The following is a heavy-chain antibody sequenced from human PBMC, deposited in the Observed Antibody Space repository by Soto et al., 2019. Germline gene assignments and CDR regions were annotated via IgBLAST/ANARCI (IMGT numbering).Heavy chain of an antibody. J-gene: IGHJ4*02. CDR2: ISGTGGST. CDR1: GFTFSSYA. V-gene: IGHV3-23*01. D-gene: IGHD3-22*01. Sequence: GSLRLSCAASGFTFSSYAMNWVRQAPGKGLEWVSGISGTGGSTYYADSVKGRFTISRDNSKNTMYLQMNSLRAEDTAVYYCAKVSYYDSLHWGQGTLATVSS. CDR3: AKVSYYDSLH.